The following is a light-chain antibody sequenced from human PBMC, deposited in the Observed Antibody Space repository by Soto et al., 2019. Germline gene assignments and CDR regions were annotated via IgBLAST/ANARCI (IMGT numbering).Light chain of an antibody. V-gene: IGLV4-69*01. CDR3: QAWGSGVQV. Sequence: QLVLTQSLSASASLGASVKLTCTLSSGHSRYAIAWHQQQPEKGPRYLMKINSDGSHSKGDGIPDRFSGSSSGAERYLTISSLQSEDEADYYCQAWGSGVQVFGGGTKLTVL. CDR1: SGHSRYA. CDR2: INSDGSH. J-gene: IGLJ2*01.